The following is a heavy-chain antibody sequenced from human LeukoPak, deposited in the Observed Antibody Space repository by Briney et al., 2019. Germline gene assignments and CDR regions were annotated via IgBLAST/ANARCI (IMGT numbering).Heavy chain of an antibody. CDR2: INPSGGST. D-gene: IGHD2/OR15-2a*01. J-gene: IGHJ4*02. CDR1: GYTFTGYY. Sequence: GASVKVSCKASGYTFTGYYMHWVRQAPGQGLEWMGIINPSGGSTSYAQTFQGRVTMTRDTSTSTVYMELSSLRSEDTAVYYCARNSNAKRYFDYWGQGTLVTVSS. V-gene: IGHV1-46*01. CDR3: ARNSNAKRYFDY.